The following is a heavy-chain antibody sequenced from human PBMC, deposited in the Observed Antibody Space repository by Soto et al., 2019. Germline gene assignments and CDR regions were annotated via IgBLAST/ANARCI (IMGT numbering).Heavy chain of an antibody. J-gene: IGHJ4*02. CDR3: AKGSVGRYYYGSGSYYTPPYFDY. CDR2: ISGSGGST. D-gene: IGHD3-10*01. V-gene: IGHV3-23*01. CDR1: GFTFSSYA. Sequence: EVQLLESGGGLVQPGGSLRLSCAASGFTFSSYAMSWVRQAPGKGLEWVSAISGSGGSTYYADSVKGRFTISRDNSKNTLYLQMNSLRAEDTAVYYCAKGSVGRYYYGSGSYYTPPYFDYWGQGTLVTVSS.